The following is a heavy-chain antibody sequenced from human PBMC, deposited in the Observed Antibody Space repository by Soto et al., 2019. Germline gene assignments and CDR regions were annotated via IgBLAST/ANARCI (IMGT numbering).Heavy chain of an antibody. CDR1: GGSGSRDSF. CDR2: VYSSGNT. V-gene: IGHV4-30-4*02. D-gene: IGHD3-10*01. Sequence: PSETLSLTCTVSGGSGSRDSFWNWIRQSPGKGLEWIGYVYSSGNTFYSPSLKDRALISVDTSKNQFSLKLSSVTAADTAVYYCARGFGSGSYHWFDPWGQGTLVTVSS. J-gene: IGHJ5*02. CDR3: ARGFGSGSYHWFDP.